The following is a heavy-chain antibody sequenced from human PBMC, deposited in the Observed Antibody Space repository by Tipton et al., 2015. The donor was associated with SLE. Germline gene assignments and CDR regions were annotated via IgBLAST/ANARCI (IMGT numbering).Heavy chain of an antibody. V-gene: IGHV4-59*08. J-gene: IGHJ6*02. Sequence: TLSLTCSVSGGSISSNYWIWIRQPPGKGLEWIGYISYGGGTNYNPSLKSRVTISVDTARNQFSLKLSSVTAADTAVYYCARGMVTWRGAIVGVDVWGQGTTVNVSS. D-gene: IGHD2-21*02. CDR1: GGSISSNY. CDR2: ISYGGGT. CDR3: ARGMVTWRGAIVGVDV.